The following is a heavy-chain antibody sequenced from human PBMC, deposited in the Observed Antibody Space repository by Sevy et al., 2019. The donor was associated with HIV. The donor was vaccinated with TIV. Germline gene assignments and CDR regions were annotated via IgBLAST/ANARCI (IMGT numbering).Heavy chain of an antibody. J-gene: IGHJ4*02. V-gene: IGHV2-5*02. CDR3: AHRQSSYDRTMTFDY. Sequence: SGPTLVNPTQTLTLTCTFSGFSLSTSGVGVGWIRQPPGKALEWLALIYWDDDKRYSPTLKSRLTLTKDTSKNQVDLTMTNMDPVDTATYYCAHRQSSYDRTMTFDYWGQGTLVTVSS. CDR2: IYWDDDK. D-gene: IGHD5-18*01. CDR1: GFSLSTSGVG.